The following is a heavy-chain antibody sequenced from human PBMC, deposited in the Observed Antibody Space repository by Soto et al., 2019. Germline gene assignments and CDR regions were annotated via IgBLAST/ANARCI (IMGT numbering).Heavy chain of an antibody. D-gene: IGHD3-10*01. Sequence: PSETLSLTCIVSDGSISNDYWNWIRKPPGKGLEWIGYIGYSGNTRYDPSFNGRVTMSVDTSKNQFSLKLSSVTAADTAIYYCARWGGSSINAFDFWGQGTLVTVSS. CDR3: ARWGGSSINAFDF. CDR2: IGYSGNT. CDR1: DGSISNDY. V-gene: IGHV4-59*01. J-gene: IGHJ3*01.